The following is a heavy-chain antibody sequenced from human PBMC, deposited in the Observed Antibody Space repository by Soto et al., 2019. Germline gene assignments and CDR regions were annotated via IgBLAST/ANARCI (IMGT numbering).Heavy chain of an antibody. V-gene: IGHV4-61*01. CDR1: GGSVSSGSYY. D-gene: IGHD2-15*01. J-gene: IGHJ5*02. CDR2: IYYSGST. CDR3: ARTVVVAATPRGFGGTGWFDP. Sequence: SETLSLTCTVSGGSVSSGSYYWSWIRQPPGKGLEWIGYIYYSGSTNYNPSLKSRVTISVDTSKNQFSLKLSSVTAADTAVYYCARTVVVAATPRGFGGTGWFDPWGQGTLVTVSS.